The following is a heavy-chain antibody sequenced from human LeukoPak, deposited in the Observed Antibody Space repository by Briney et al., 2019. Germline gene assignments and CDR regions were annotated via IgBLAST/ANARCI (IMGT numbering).Heavy chain of an antibody. CDR3: ARRLGAAAGDY. CDR1: GGSISNSSYY. V-gene: IGHV4-39*07. D-gene: IGHD6-13*01. Sequence: TSETLSLTCTVSGGSISNSSYYWGWIRQPPGKGLEWIGTIYYSGNTYYSPSLKSRVTISVDKSKNQFSLKLSSVTAADTAVYYCARRLGAAAGDYWGQGTLVTVSS. J-gene: IGHJ4*02. CDR2: IYYSGNT.